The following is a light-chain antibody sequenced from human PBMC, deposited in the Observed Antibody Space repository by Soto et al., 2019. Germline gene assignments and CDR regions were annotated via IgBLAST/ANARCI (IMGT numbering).Light chain of an antibody. Sequence: DIQMTQSPSSLSASVGDRVTITCQASQDITYSLNWYQQKPGKAPTLLIYDASNLETGVPSRFGGSGSGTDFTFTISNLQPEDVATYYCQHYDNLVRYTFGQGTKLEIK. CDR1: QDITYS. V-gene: IGKV1-33*01. CDR3: QHYDNLVRYT. CDR2: DAS. J-gene: IGKJ2*01.